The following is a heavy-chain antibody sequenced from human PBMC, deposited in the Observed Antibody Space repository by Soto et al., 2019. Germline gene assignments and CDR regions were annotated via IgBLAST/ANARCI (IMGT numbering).Heavy chain of an antibody. CDR2: HYSGGST. CDR1: GFSVSSNY. CDR3: ARHRHPRGTVGATSPLGP. V-gene: IGHV3-53*01. D-gene: IGHD1-26*01. Sequence: PVGSLRLCCAISGFSVSSNYLSWVRQAPGKGLEWVSVHYSGGSTYYADSVQGRFTISRDKSNNTLYLQMRRVRAEDTAVYFCARHRHPRGTVGATSPLGPWGQGTQVTVSS. J-gene: IGHJ5*02.